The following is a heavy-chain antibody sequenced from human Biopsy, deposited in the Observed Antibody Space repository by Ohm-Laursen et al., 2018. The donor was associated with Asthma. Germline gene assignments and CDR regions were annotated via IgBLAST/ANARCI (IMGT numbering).Heavy chain of an antibody. CDR3: VRDGTDDAFDI. CDR2: ISKDASTQ. CDR1: GISFSNFA. V-gene: IGHV3-30*01. D-gene: IGHD1-1*01. Sequence: SLRLSCAASGISFSNFAIHWVRQAPGKGLEWVGVISKDASTQDYADSVKGRFTMARDNSKNTLDLQMNSLREEDTAVYYCVRDGTDDAFDIWGQGTVVSVSS. J-gene: IGHJ3*02.